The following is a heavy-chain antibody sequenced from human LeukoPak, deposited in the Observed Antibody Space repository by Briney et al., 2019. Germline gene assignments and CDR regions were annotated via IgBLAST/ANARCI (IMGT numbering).Heavy chain of an antibody. CDR2: IYYSGST. J-gene: IGHJ4*02. Sequence: PSETLSLSCTVAGGSISSSSYYWGWIRQPPGKGLEWIGSIYYSGSTYYNPSLKSRATISVDTSKNQFSLKLSSVTAADTAVYYCARRHCSGGSCQFDYWGQGTLVTVSS. CDR1: GGSISSSSYY. CDR3: ARRHCSGGSCQFDY. V-gene: IGHV4-39*01. D-gene: IGHD2-15*01.